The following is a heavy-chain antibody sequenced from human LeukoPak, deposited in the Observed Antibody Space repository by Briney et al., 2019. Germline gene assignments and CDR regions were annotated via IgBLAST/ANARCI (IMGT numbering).Heavy chain of an antibody. D-gene: IGHD3-22*01. V-gene: IGHV4-59*08. CDR2: IYYSGST. J-gene: IGHJ2*01. CDR1: GGSISSYY. Sequence: SETLSLTCTVSGGSISSYYWSWIRQPPGKGLEWIGYIYYSGSTNYNPSLKSRVTISVDTSKNQFSLKLSSVTAADTAVYYCARQAYYYDSSGYYFSWYFDLWGRGTLVTVSS. CDR3: ARQAYYYDSSGYYFSWYFDL.